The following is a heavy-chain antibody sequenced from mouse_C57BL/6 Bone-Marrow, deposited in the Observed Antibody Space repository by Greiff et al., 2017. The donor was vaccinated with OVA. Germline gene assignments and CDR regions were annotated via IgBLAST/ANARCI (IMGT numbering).Heavy chain of an antibody. CDR3: ARNPGYYAMDY. J-gene: IGHJ4*01. Sequence: QVQLQQPGAELVRPGSSVKLSCKASGYTFTSYWMDWVKQRPGQGLEWIGNIYPSDSETHYNQKFKDKATLTVDKSSSTAYMQLSSLTSEDSAVYYCARNPGYYAMDYWGQGTSVTVSS. CDR1: GYTFTSYW. CDR2: IYPSDSET. V-gene: IGHV1-61*01.